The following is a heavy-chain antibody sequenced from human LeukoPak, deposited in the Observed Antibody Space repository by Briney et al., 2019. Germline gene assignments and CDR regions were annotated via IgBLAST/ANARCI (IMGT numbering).Heavy chain of an antibody. CDR3: AELGITMIGGV. V-gene: IGHV6-1*01. D-gene: IGHD3-10*02. CDR1: GDSVSRTDAG. J-gene: IGHJ6*04. CDR2: TYYRSKWYK. Sequence: SQTPSLTCAISGDSVSRTDAGWSWIRQSPSRGLEWLGRTYYRSKWYKDDAGWYKDDESRITINVDTVKNQFSLQLNSVTPEDTAVYYCAELGITMIGGVWGKGTTVTISS.